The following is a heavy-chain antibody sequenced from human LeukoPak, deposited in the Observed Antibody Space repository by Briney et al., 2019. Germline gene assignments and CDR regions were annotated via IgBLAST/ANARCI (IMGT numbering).Heavy chain of an antibody. CDR1: GFAFSGFA. J-gene: IGHJ4*02. CDR3: ARGRGGDYVPSRFDF. V-gene: IGHV3-23*01. D-gene: IGHD4-17*01. Sequence: SGGSLRLSCSVSGFAFSGFAMGWVRQAPGKGLEWVSSISGSGGNTYYADSVEGRFTVSRDNSENTVYLQMNSLRAEDTALYYCARGRGGDYVPSRFDFWGQGTLVTVSS. CDR2: ISGSGGNT.